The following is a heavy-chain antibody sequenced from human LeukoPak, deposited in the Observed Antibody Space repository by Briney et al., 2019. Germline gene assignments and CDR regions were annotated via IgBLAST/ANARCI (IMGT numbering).Heavy chain of an antibody. CDR1: GFTFTNAW. CDR3: TTGARGRDGYKSHFDN. J-gene: IGHJ4*02. Sequence: GGSLRLSCAAPGFTFTNAWMSWVRQAPGKGLEWVGRIKSRTDGGTTDYAAPVKGRFTISRDDSKNTLFLQMNSLNTEDTAVYSCTTGARGRDGYKSHFDNWGLGTLVTVSS. D-gene: IGHD5-24*01. V-gene: IGHV3-15*01. CDR2: IKSRTDGGTT.